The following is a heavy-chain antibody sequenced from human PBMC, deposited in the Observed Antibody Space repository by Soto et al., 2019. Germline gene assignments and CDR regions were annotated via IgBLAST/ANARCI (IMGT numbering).Heavy chain of an antibody. CDR3: ARDRDYYDSSGPGPHFDY. CDR1: GGSISSYY. J-gene: IGHJ4*02. V-gene: IGHV4-59*01. D-gene: IGHD3-22*01. CDR2: IYYSGST. Sequence: SAPHSLTCTVSGGSISSYYWSWIRQPPGKGLEWIGYIYYSGSTNYNPSLKSRVTISVDTSKNQFSLKLSSVTAADTAVYYCARDRDYYDSSGPGPHFDYWGQGTLVTVSS.